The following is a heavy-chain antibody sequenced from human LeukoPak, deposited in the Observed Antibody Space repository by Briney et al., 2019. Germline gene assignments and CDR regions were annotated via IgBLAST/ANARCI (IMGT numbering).Heavy chain of an antibody. CDR1: GFTFKTYG. CDR3: VKDRGLSGYDGLEY. Sequence: PGGSLRLSCAASGFTFKTYGMHWARQAPGKGLEWVAFIGNDGIIKRYGASVKGRFTISRDNSKNTLHLQMNSLRAADTALYYCVKDRGLSGYDGLEYWGQGAQVTVSS. D-gene: IGHD5-12*01. CDR2: IGNDGIIK. J-gene: IGHJ4*02. V-gene: IGHV3-30*02.